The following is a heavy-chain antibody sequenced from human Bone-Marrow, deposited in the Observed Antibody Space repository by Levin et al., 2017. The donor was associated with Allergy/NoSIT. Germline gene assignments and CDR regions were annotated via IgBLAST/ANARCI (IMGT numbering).Heavy chain of an antibody. V-gene: IGHV1-2*02. J-gene: IGHJ4*02. CDR3: ARIKSTVPTWVDEHFDY. CDR1: GYTFTGYH. Sequence: WASVKVSCKASGYTFTGYHVHWVRQAPGHGLEWMAWINTNSGGTNYGQKFQDRVTVTRDTSINTVYLEVSSLRSDDTAIYYCARIKSTVPTWVDEHFDYWGQGTVVTVSS. D-gene: IGHD4-17*01. CDR2: INTNSGGT.